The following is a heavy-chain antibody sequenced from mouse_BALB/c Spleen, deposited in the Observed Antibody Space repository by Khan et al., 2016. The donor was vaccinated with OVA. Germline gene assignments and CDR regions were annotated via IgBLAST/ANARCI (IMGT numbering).Heavy chain of an antibody. J-gene: IGHJ3*01. D-gene: IGHD2-4*01. CDR1: GFSLNNYS. CDR3: ARRGYDYGRGALFAY. Sequence: QVQLKQLGPGLVQPSQSLSITCTVSGFSLNNYSVHWVRQSPGKGLEWLGVIWSAGSTDYNAGFISRLTISKDNSRSQVFFKMNSLQPNDTAIYYCARRGYDYGRGALFAYWGQGTLVTVSA. CDR2: IWSAGST. V-gene: IGHV2-2*02.